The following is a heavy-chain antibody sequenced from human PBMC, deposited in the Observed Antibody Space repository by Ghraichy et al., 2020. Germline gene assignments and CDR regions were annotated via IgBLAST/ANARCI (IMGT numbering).Heavy chain of an antibody. CDR2: INEDGSEK. V-gene: IGHV3-7*03. CDR3: ARMYCTTSTCYTDVFDV. D-gene: IGHD2-8*01. CDR1: GFTFNIYY. Sequence: GGSLRLSCAVSGFTFNIYYMTWVRQTPGEGLQWVANINEDGSEKYYVDSVKGRFTISRDNAKKSLYLQTNSLRVDDTAVYYCARMYCTTSTCYTDVFDVWGQGTRVTVSS. J-gene: IGHJ3*01.